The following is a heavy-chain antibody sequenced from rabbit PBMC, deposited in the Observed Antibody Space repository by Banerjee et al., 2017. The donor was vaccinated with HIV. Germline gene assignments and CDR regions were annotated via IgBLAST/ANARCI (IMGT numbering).Heavy chain of an antibody. CDR1: GFSFSSSYF. J-gene: IGHJ4*01. CDR2: IVTGSSGST. D-gene: IGHD6-1*01. V-gene: IGHV1S40*01. CDR3: VRDAGYAGYGFATGFNL. Sequence: QSLEESGGDLVKPGASLTLTCTASGFSFSSSYFMCWVRQAPGKGLEWIACIVTGSSGSTYYANWAKGRFTISRTSSTTVTLQMTSLTAADTATYFCVRDAGYAGYGFATGFNLWGQGTLVTVS.